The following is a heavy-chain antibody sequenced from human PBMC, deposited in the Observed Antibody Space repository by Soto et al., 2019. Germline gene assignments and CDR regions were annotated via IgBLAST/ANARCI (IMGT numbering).Heavy chain of an antibody. D-gene: IGHD2-15*01. J-gene: IGHJ4*02. V-gene: IGHV3-23*01. Sequence: EVQLLESGGGLVQPGRSLRLSCAASGFTFSNYGMKWVRQAPGKGLEWVSGIDGIGSSTYYADSVKGRFTISRDNSKNTLFLQMNSLRAEDTALSYCAGGLDYWGQGTLVTVSS. CDR3: AGGLDY. CDR2: IDGIGSST. CDR1: GFTFSNYG.